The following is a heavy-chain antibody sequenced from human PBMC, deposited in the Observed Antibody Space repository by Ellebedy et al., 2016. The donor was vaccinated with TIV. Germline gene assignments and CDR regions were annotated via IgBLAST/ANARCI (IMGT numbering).Heavy chain of an antibody. CDR1: GFTFSSFD. CDR3: AREGRGSGAFDWFFDL. CDR2: ISTGGDT. J-gene: IGHJ2*01. Sequence: GESLKISXAASGFTFSSFDMHWVRQATGKGLEWVSAISTGGDTYYPGSVKGRFTISRENAKSSLYLQMDSLSPGDTAVYFCAREGRGSGAFDWFFDLWGRGTLVTVSS. D-gene: IGHD2-15*01. V-gene: IGHV3-13*01.